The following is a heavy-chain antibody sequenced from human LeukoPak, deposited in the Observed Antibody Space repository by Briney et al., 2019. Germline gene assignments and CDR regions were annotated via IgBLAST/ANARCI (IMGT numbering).Heavy chain of an antibody. J-gene: IGHJ6*02. CDR3: ARVGSSWYPYYYYGMDV. D-gene: IGHD6-13*01. CDR2: IYYSGST. Sequence: PSETLSLTCTVSGGSISSYYWSWIRRPPGKGLEWIGYIYYSGSTNYNPSLKSRVTISVDTSKNQFSLKLSSVTTADTAVYYCARVGSSWYPYYYYGMDVWGQGTTVTVSS. V-gene: IGHV4-59*01. CDR1: GGSISSYY.